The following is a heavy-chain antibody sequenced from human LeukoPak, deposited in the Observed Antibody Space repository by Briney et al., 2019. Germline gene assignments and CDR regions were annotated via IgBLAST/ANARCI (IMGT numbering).Heavy chain of an antibody. D-gene: IGHD2-2*01. Sequence: ASVKVSCKASGYTFTSYDINWVRQATGQGLEWMGWMNPNSGNTGYAQEFQGRVTITRNTSISTAYMELSSLRSEDTAVYYCATDPGEIVPAAKGPRGDYCYGMDVWGQGTTVTVSS. V-gene: IGHV1-8*03. CDR3: ATDPGEIVPAAKGPRGDYCYGMDV. CDR2: MNPNSGNT. J-gene: IGHJ6*02. CDR1: GYTFTSYD.